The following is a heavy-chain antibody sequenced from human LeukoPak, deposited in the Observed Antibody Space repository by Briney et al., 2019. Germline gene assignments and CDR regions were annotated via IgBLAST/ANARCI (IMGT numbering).Heavy chain of an antibody. V-gene: IGHV4-38-2*02. Sequence: PSETLSLTCSVSGGSIESYYWSWIRQPPGKGLEWIGSIYHSGSTYYNPSLKSRVTISVDTSKNQFSLKLSSVTAADTAVYYCARDSLASATTVVTPFQHWGQGTLVTVSS. J-gene: IGHJ1*01. CDR2: IYHSGST. CDR1: GGSIESYY. D-gene: IGHD4-23*01. CDR3: ARDSLASATTVVTPFQH.